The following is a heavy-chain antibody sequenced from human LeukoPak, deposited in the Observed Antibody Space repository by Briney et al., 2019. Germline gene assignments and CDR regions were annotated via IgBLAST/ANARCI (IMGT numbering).Heavy chain of an antibody. V-gene: IGHV3-15*01. CDR2: IKSKTDGGTT. J-gene: IGHJ4*02. CDR3: TTSVHSVVAVIDY. CDR1: GFTFSNAW. Sequence: GGSLRLSCAASGFTFSNAWMSWVRQAPGKGLEWVGRIKSKTDGGTTDYAAPVKGRFTISRDDSKNTLYLQMNSPKTEDTAVYYCTTSVHSVVAVIDYWGQGTLVTVSS. D-gene: IGHD2-15*01.